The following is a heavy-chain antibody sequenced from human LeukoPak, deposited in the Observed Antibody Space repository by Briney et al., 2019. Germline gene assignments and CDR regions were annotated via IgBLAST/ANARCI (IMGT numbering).Heavy chain of an antibody. Sequence: GGSLRLSCAASGFTFSSYAMSWVRQAPGKGLEWVSAISGSGGSTYYADSVKGRFTISRDNSKNTLYLQMNSLKTEDTAVYYCTTDRDYYYYMDVWGKGTTVTVSS. CDR3: TTDRDYYYYMDV. V-gene: IGHV3-23*01. CDR1: GFTFSSYA. J-gene: IGHJ6*03. CDR2: ISGSGGST.